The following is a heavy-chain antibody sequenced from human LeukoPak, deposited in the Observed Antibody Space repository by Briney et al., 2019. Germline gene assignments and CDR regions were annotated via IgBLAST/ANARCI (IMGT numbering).Heavy chain of an antibody. V-gene: IGHV4-59*12. J-gene: IGHJ4*02. CDR3: ARSGSYYPLDY. CDR1: GGSISSYY. CDR2: IYYSGST. Sequence: SETLSLTCTVSGGSISSYYWSWIRQPPGKGLEWIGYIYYSGSTNYNPSLKSRVTISVDTSKNQFSLKLSSVTAADTAVYYCARSGSYYPLDYWGRGTLVTVSS. D-gene: IGHD1-26*01.